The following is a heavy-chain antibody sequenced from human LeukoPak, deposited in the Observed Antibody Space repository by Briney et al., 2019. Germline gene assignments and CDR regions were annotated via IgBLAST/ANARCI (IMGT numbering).Heavy chain of an antibody. J-gene: IGHJ4*02. CDR2: MNPNSGNT. Sequence: ASVKVSCKASGYTFTSYDINWVRQATGQGLEWMGWMNPNSGNTGYAQKFQGRVTMTRNTSISTAYMELSSLRSEDTAVYYCARGHQVDTAMVTWGQGTLVTVSS. CDR3: ARGHQVDTAMVT. V-gene: IGHV1-8*01. D-gene: IGHD5-18*01. CDR1: GYTFTSYD.